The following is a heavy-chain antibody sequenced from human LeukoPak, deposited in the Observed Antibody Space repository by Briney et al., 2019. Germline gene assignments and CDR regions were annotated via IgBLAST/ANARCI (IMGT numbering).Heavy chain of an antibody. Sequence: PGGSLRLSCAASGFTFSRFWMSWVRQAPGKGLEWVANVKEDGSEKYYVDSVKGRFTISRDNAKNSLYLQMNSLRAEDTAVNYCARYGSIVAAGTFDYWGQGTLVTVSS. D-gene: IGHD6-13*01. J-gene: IGHJ4*02. V-gene: IGHV3-7*04. CDR3: ARYGSIVAAGTFDY. CDR2: VKEDGSEK. CDR1: GFTFSRFW.